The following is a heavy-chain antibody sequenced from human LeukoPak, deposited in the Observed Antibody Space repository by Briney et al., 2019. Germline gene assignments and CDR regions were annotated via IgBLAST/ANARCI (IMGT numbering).Heavy chain of an antibody. V-gene: IGHV1-46*01. J-gene: IGHJ4*02. CDR1: GYTFTSYD. CDR3: ARDWAQGGHPVDY. Sequence: ASVKVSCKASGYTFTSYDINWVRQAPGQGLEWMGIINPSGGSTSYAQKFQGRVTMTRDTSTSTVYMELSSLRSEDTAVYYCARDWAQGGHPVDYWGQGTLVTVSS. D-gene: IGHD3-16*01. CDR2: INPSGGST.